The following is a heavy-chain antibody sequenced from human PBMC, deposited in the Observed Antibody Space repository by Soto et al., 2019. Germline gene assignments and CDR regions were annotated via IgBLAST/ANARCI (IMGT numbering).Heavy chain of an antibody. Sequence: GGSLRLSCAASGFTFSSGGMHWVRQAPGKGLEWVAVISYDGSNKYYADSVKGRFTISRDNSKNTLYLQMNSLRAEDTAVYYCVIYSSGWYPLYYWGQGTLVTVSS. J-gene: IGHJ4*02. CDR1: GFTFSSGG. CDR3: VIYSSGWYPLYY. CDR2: ISYDGSNK. V-gene: IGHV3-30*03. D-gene: IGHD6-19*01.